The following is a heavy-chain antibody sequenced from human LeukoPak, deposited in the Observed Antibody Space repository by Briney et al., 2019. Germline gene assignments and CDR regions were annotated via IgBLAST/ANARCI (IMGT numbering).Heavy chain of an antibody. J-gene: IGHJ6*03. CDR2: IRYDGSNR. CDR3: AKGSKAVLFTRDYYMDV. V-gene: IGHV3-30*02. CDR1: GFTFSSYG. Sequence: GGSLRLSCAASGFTFSSYGIHWVRQAPGKGLEWVAFIRYDGSNRYYADSVKGRLTISRDNSKNTLYLQMNSLRAEDTAVYYCAKGSKAVLFTRDYYMDVWGKGTTVTISS. D-gene: IGHD6-19*01.